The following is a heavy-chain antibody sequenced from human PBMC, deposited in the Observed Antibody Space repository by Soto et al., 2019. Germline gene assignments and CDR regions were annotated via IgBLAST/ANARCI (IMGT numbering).Heavy chain of an antibody. D-gene: IGHD6-19*01. CDR1: GGSISSSSYY. J-gene: IGHJ6*02. CDR3: ARLAVAVHYYYYGMDV. CDR2: LYYSGST. Sequence: SETLSLTCTVSGGSISSSSYYWGWIRQPPGKGLEWIGSLYYSGSTYYNPSLKSRVTISVDTSKNQFSLKLSSVTAADTAVYYCARLAVAVHYYYYGMDVWGQGTTVTVSS. V-gene: IGHV4-39*01.